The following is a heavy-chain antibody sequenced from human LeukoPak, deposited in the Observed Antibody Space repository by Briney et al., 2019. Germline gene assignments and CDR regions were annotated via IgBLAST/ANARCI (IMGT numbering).Heavy chain of an antibody. J-gene: IGHJ6*04. D-gene: IGHD4-17*01. Sequence: QAGGSLRLSCAASGFTFSSYWMSWVRQAPGKGLEWVANIKQDGSEKYYVDSVKGRFTISRDNAKNSLYLQMNSLRAEDTAVYYCARDPYGYYYYGMDVWGKGTTVTVSS. CDR3: ARDPYGYYYYGMDV. CDR2: IKQDGSEK. CDR1: GFTFSSYW. V-gene: IGHV3-7*03.